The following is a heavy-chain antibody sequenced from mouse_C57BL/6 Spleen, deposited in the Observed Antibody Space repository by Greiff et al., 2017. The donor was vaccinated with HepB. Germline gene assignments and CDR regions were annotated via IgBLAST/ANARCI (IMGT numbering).Heavy chain of an antibody. CDR2: ISYDGSN. Sequence: DVKLVESGPGLVKPSQSLSLTCSVTGYSITSGYYWNWIRQFPGNKLEWMGYISYDGSNNYNPSLKNRISITRDTSKNQFFLKLNSVTTEDTATYYCARGYYGRGRGFDYWGQGTTLTVSS. CDR3: ARGYYGRGRGFDY. V-gene: IGHV3-6*01. J-gene: IGHJ2*01. D-gene: IGHD1-1*01. CDR1: GYSITSGYY.